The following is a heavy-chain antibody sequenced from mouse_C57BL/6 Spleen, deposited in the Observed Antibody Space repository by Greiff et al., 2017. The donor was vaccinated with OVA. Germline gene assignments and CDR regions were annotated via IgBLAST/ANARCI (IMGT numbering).Heavy chain of an antibody. D-gene: IGHD1-1*01. J-gene: IGHJ4*01. CDR1: GFTFSDYG. V-gene: IGHV5-17*01. CDR2: ISSGSSTI. Sequence: DVMLVESGGGLVKPGGSLKLSCAASGFTFSDYGMHWVRQAPEKGLEWVAYISSGSSTIYYADTVKGRVTISRDNAKNTLFLQMTSLRSEDTAMYYCARKAPYYGSIFYAMDYWGQGTLVTVSS. CDR3: ARKAPYYGSIFYAMDY.